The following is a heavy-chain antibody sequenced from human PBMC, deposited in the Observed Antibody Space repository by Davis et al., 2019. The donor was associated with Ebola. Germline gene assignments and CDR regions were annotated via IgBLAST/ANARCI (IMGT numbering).Heavy chain of an antibody. D-gene: IGHD2-21*01. Sequence: GESLKISCAASGFTFSTYSMSWVRQAPGKGLEWVSSISSDSDYIYYADSAKGRFTISRDNAKNSLYLQMSNLGADDTAVYYCARDRAYWAFDYWGRGTQVTVAS. CDR3: ARDRAYWAFDY. CDR2: ISSDSDYI. V-gene: IGHV3-21*01. J-gene: IGHJ4*02. CDR1: GFTFSTYS.